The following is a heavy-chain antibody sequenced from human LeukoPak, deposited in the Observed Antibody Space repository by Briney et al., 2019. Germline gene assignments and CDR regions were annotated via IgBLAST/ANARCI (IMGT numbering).Heavy chain of an antibody. Sequence: GGSLRLSCAASGFTFSTYLMTCVRQAPGKGLEWVASLNEDGSEKYYVDSVKGRFTISRDNAQKSLYIEMKSLSAKDTAVYYCARAVTSTEGYWGQGTLVTVSS. V-gene: IGHV3-7*03. CDR3: ARAVTSTEGY. J-gene: IGHJ4*02. CDR2: LNEDGSEK. CDR1: GFTFSTYL.